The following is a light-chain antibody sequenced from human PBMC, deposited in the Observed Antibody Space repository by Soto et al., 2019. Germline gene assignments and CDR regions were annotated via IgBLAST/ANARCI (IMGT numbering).Light chain of an antibody. Sequence: EIVMTQSPATLSVSPGERAALSCRASQSVSSNFAWYQQKPGQAPRLLIYGASTRATGIPARFSGSGSGTEFTLTISSLQPADFAVYYCQQYNNWPYTFGQGTKLEIK. CDR1: QSVSSN. V-gene: IGKV3-15*01. CDR2: GAS. J-gene: IGKJ2*01. CDR3: QQYNNWPYT.